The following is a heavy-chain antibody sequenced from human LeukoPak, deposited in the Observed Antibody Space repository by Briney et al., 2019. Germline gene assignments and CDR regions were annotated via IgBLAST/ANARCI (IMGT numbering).Heavy chain of an antibody. CDR3: ARDLMT. CDR2: ITYSGSI. CDR1: GGSFSGKY. V-gene: IGHV4-34*01. J-gene: IGHJ4*02. Sequence: PSETLSLTCAAYGGSFSGKYWTWIRQPPGKGLEWIGEITYSGSIYYKPSLKSRVTISVDTSKNQFSLKLNSVTAADTAMYYCARDLMTWGQGTLVAVSS.